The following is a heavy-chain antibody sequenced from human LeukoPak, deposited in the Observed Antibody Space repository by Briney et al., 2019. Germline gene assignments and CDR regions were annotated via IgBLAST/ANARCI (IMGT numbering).Heavy chain of an antibody. CDR2: ISWNSGSI. CDR3: AKGSMQWLFLQGDAFDI. D-gene: IGHD6-19*01. V-gene: IGHV3-9*03. Sequence: PGGSLRLSCAASGFTFDDYAMHWVRQAPGKGLEWVSGISWNSGSIGYADSVKGRFTISRDNAKNSLYLQMNSLRAEDMALYYCAKGSMQWLFLQGDAFDIWGQGTMVTVSS. CDR1: GFTFDDYA. J-gene: IGHJ3*02.